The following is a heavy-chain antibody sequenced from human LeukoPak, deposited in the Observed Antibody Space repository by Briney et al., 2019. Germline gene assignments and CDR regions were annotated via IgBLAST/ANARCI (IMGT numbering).Heavy chain of an antibody. CDR2: VYPGDSDT. D-gene: IGHD2-15*01. CDR1: GYKFVDYW. CDR3: ARHERDCSGGTCYSDYFDH. Sequence: GESLKISCKASGYKFVDYWIAWVRQMPGKGLEWMGVVYPGDSDTRYSPSFRGHVTISVDQSISTAHLQWSSLKASDTAMYFCARHERDCSGGTCYSDYFDHWGQGTLVTVSS. V-gene: IGHV5-51*01. J-gene: IGHJ4*02.